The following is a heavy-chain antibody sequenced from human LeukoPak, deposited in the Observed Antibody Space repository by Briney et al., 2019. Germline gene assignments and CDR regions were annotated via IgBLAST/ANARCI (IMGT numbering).Heavy chain of an antibody. CDR1: GFTFDDYS. J-gene: IGHJ4*02. V-gene: IGHV3-43*01. CDR3: AKDQRGYELDF. Sequence: PGGSLRLSCAASGFTFDDYSMHWVRQAPGRGLEWVSLITWDAYSTYYVDSVKGRFTISRDNSKNSLYLKMNGMRTEDTALYYCAKDQRGYELDFWGQGTLVTVSS. CDR2: ITWDAYST. D-gene: IGHD3-22*01.